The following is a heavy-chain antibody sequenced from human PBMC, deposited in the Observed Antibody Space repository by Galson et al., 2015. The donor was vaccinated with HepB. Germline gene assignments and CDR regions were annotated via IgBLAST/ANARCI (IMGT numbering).Heavy chain of an antibody. CDR1: GGSVSSDIYY. D-gene: IGHD3-22*01. Sequence: QVQLQESGPGLVKPSETLSLTCTVPGGSVSSDIYYWSWVRQPPGKGLEWVAYIFYTGSTNYNPSLKSRVTISLDTSKNQFSLKLSSVTAADTAVYFCARRLSVVNACDIWGQGKMVTVSS. CDR3: ARRLSVVNACDI. CDR2: IFYTGST. J-gene: IGHJ3*02. V-gene: IGHV4-61*01.